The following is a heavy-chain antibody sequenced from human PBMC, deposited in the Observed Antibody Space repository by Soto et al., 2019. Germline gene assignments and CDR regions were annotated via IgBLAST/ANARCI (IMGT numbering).Heavy chain of an antibody. CDR2: ISSSSSYI. V-gene: IGHV3-21*01. CDR3: ARDSPIIYGVEDYFDY. Sequence: GGSLRLSCAASGFTFSNYNMNWVRQAPGKGLEWVSSISSSSSYIYYADSVKGRFTISRDNAKNSLYLQMNSLRDEDTAVYYCARDSPIIYGVEDYFDYWGQGTLVTVSS. J-gene: IGHJ4*02. CDR1: GFTFSNYN. D-gene: IGHD4-17*01.